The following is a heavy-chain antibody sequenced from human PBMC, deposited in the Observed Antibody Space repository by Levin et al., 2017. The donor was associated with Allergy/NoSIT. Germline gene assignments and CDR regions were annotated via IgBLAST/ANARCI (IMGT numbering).Heavy chain of an antibody. V-gene: IGHV4-61*02. CDR3: ARDRPSYNWNDEYYMDV. D-gene: IGHD1-20*01. J-gene: IGHJ6*03. CDR1: GGSISSGSYY. CDR2: IYTSGST. Sequence: PSETLSLTCTVSGGSISSGSYYWSWIRQPAGKGLEWIGRIYTSGSTNYNPSLKSRVTISVDTSKNQFSLKLSSVTAADTAVYYCARDRPSYNWNDEYYMDVWGKGTTVTVSS.